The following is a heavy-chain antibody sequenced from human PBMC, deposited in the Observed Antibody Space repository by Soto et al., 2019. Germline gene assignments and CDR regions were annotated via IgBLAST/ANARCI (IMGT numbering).Heavy chain of an antibody. J-gene: IGHJ4*02. CDR1: GFTFSTHA. CDR3: ARTVTRGYSYGYFGLDY. CDR2: ISYDGSNK. D-gene: IGHD5-18*01. V-gene: IGHV3-30-3*01. Sequence: GGSLRLSCAASGFTFSTHAMHWVRQAPGKGLEWVAVISYDGSNKYYADSVKGRFTISRDNSKNTLYLQMNSLRAEDTAVYYCARTVTRGYSYGYFGLDYWGQGTLVTVSS.